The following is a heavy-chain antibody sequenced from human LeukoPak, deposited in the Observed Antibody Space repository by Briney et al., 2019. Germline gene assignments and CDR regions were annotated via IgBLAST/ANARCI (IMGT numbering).Heavy chain of an antibody. Sequence: GGSLRLSCAASGFTFSSYSMNWVRQAPGKGLEWVSSISNSSSYIYYADSVEGRFTISRGNAKNSLYLQMNSLRAEDTAVYYCATPPNWFDPWGQGTLVTVSS. J-gene: IGHJ5*02. CDR1: GFTFSSYS. V-gene: IGHV3-21*01. CDR3: ATPPNWFDP. CDR2: ISNSSSYI.